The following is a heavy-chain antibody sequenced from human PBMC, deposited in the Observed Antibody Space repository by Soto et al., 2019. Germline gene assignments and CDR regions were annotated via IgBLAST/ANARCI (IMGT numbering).Heavy chain of an antibody. Sequence: EVQLLESGGGLVQPGGSLRLSCAASGFAFSSYAMNWVRQAPGKGLEWVSVISDSGGSTYDADSVKGRFTISRDNSKNTLYLQMNSLRAEDTAIYHCTKDGGSGTYPEYWGQGTLVTVSS. CDR1: GFAFSSYA. CDR2: ISDSGGST. CDR3: TKDGGSGTYPEY. D-gene: IGHD1-26*01. V-gene: IGHV3-23*01. J-gene: IGHJ4*02.